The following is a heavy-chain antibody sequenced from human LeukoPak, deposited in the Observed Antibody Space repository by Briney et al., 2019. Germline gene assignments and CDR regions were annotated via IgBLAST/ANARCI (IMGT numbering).Heavy chain of an antibody. CDR2: ISYDGSNK. CDR3: AREYYYDSSGYYPL. Sequence: GGSLRLSCAASGFTFSTYGMDWVRQAPGKGLEWVAVISYDGSNKYYADSVKGRFTISRDNSKNTLYLQMNSLRAEDTAVYYCAREYYYDSSGYYPLWGQGTMVTVSS. V-gene: IGHV3-30*03. D-gene: IGHD3-22*01. CDR1: GFTFSTYG. J-gene: IGHJ3*01.